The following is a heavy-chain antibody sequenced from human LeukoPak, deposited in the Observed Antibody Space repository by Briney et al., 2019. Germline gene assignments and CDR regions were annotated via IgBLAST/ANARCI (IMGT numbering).Heavy chain of an antibody. J-gene: IGHJ4*02. CDR2: IDPSDANT. Sequence: GESLKTSCKGLGYSFSNYWISWVRQIPGKGLGWMGRIDPSDANTKFSPSFQRHFTLPPKKPITTAYLQWSSLKAADTAMYYCARLTYCGGDCPVYWGQGTLVTVSS. V-gene: IGHV5-10-1*01. CDR3: ARLTYCGGDCPVY. D-gene: IGHD2-21*02. CDR1: GYSFSNYW.